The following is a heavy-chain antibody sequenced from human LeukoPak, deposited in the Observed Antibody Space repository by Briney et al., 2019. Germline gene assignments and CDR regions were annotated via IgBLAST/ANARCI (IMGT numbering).Heavy chain of an antibody. CDR1: GFTFTSSA. J-gene: IGHJ3*02. CDR3: AADRGWYDAFDI. CDR2: IVVGSGNT. Sequence: SVKVSCKASGFTFTSSAVQWVRQARGQRLEWIGWIVVGSGNTNYAQKFQERVTITRDMSTSTAYMELSSLRSEDTAVYYCAADRGWYDAFDIWGQGTMVTVSS. V-gene: IGHV1-58*01. D-gene: IGHD6-19*01.